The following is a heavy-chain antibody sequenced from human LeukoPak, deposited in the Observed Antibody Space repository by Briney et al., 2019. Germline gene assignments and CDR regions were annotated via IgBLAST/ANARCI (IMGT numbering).Heavy chain of an antibody. D-gene: IGHD6-13*01. J-gene: IGHJ5*02. CDR3: AKDSRSSWFNWFDP. V-gene: IGHV3-9*01. CDR2: ISWNSGSI. CDR1: GFTFDDYA. Sequence: GGSLRLSCAASGFTFDDYAMHWVRQAPGKGLEWVSGISWNSGSIGYADSVKGRFTISRDNAKNSLYLQMNSLRAEDTALYYCAKDSRSSWFNWFDPWGREPWSPSPQ.